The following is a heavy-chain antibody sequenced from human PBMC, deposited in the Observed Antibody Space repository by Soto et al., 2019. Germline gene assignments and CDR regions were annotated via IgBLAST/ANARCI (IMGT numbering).Heavy chain of an antibody. CDR1: GYSFTSLD. D-gene: IGHD1-26*01. CDR3: ARGQSGSYFYYYYGMDV. Sequence: ASVKVSCKACGYSFTSLDINWVRQTAGQGLEWMGWMEPSTGRTGYAQKFQGRVTMTRDTSINTAYMELSSLRSEDTAVYYCARGQSGSYFYYYYGMDVWG. CDR2: MEPSTGRT. J-gene: IGHJ6*02. V-gene: IGHV1-8*01.